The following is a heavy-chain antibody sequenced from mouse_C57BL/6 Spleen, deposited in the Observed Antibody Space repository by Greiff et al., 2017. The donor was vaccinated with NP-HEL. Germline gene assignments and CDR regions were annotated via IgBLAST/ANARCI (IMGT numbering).Heavy chain of an antibody. CDR1: GFTFSDYY. V-gene: IGHV5-12*01. J-gene: IGHJ1*03. Sequence: DVQLVESGGGLVQPGGSLKLSCAASGFTFSDYYMYWVRQTPEKRLEWVAYISNGGGSTYFPDTVKGRFTISRDNAKNTLYLQMSRLKSEDTAMYYCARLGWERYFDVWGTGTTVTVAS. CDR2: ISNGGGST. D-gene: IGHD3-3*01. CDR3: ARLGWERYFDV.